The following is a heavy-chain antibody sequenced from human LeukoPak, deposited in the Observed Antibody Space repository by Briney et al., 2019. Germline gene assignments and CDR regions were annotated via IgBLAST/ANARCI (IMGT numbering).Heavy chain of an antibody. D-gene: IGHD6-19*01. Sequence: GGSLRLSCVASGFTFHDLGMDWVRQAPGKGLEWVAVIAADGGVKHYADSVQGRFILSRDNSKNTLFLQMNSLSVEDTAVYYCAREATWGQWYFDHWGQGTPVTVSS. J-gene: IGHJ4*02. CDR3: AREATWGQWYFDH. CDR2: IAADGGVK. CDR1: GFTFHDLG. V-gene: IGHV3-30*03.